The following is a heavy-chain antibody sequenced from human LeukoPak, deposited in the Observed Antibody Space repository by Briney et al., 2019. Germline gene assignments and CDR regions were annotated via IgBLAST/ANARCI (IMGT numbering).Heavy chain of an antibody. CDR2: ISASGGST. D-gene: IGHD3-9*01. CDR3: ASRQYDILTGYDGALDI. CDR1: GFTFSTFA. Sequence: GGSLRLSCAASGFTFSTFAMSWVRQAPGKGLEWVSIISASGGSTYYADSVKGWFTISRDNSKNMLYLQMNSLRAEDTAVYYCASRQYDILTGYDGALDIWGQGTMVTVSS. V-gene: IGHV3-23*01. J-gene: IGHJ3*02.